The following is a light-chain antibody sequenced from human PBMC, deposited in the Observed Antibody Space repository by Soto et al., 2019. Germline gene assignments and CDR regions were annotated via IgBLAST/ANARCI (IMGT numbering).Light chain of an antibody. CDR2: GAS. CDR1: PGISSY. J-gene: IGKJ5*01. Sequence: MTQSPSTLSGSVGDRVTITCRASPGISSYLAWYQQKPGQAPRLLIYGASSRATGIPDRFSGSGSGTEFTLTISSLQSEDSAVYYCQQYNTWPAEITFGQGTRLEIK. CDR3: QQYNTWPAEIT. V-gene: IGKV3D-15*01.